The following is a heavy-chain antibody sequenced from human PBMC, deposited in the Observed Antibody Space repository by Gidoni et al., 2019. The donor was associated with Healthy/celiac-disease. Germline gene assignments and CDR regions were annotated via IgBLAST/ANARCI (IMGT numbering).Heavy chain of an antibody. CDR2: MNPNSGNT. V-gene: IGHV1-8*01. Sequence: QAQLAQSGAEVKKPGATEKVSCKAFGYTFTSYEINWVRQATGQGLEWMGWMNPNSGNTDYAQKFQGRVTMTRNTSISTAYMELSSLRSEDTAVYYCARIAVADLSYWYFDLWVRGTLVTVSS. D-gene: IGHD6-19*01. CDR1: GYTFTSYE. J-gene: IGHJ2*01. CDR3: ARIAVADLSYWYFDL.